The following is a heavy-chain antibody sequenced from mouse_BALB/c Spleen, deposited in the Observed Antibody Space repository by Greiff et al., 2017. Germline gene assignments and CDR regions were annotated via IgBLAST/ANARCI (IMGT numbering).Heavy chain of an antibody. J-gene: IGHJ2*01. CDR2: ISSGGSYT. CDR3: TRETIVLRCYFDY. Sequence: EVQRVESGGGLVKPGGSLKLSCAASGFTFSSYTMSWVRQTPEKRLEWVATISSGGSYTYYPDSVKGRFTISRDNAKNTLYLQMSSLKSEDTAMYYCTRETIVLRCYFDYWGQGTTLTVSS. V-gene: IGHV5-6-4*01. D-gene: IGHD1-1*01. CDR1: GFTFSSYT.